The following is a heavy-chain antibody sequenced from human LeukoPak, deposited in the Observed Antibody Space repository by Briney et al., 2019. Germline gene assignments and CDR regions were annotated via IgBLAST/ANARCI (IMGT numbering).Heavy chain of an antibody. J-gene: IGHJ3*02. V-gene: IGHV3-21*01. D-gene: IGHD4-17*01. CDR1: GFTFSSYE. Sequence: GGSLRLSCAVSGFTFSSYEMNWVRQAPGKGLEWVSSISSSSSYIYYADSVKGRFTISRDNAKNSLYLQMNSLRAEDTAVYYCARAVYGFDAFDIWGQGTMVTVSS. CDR2: ISSSSSYI. CDR3: ARAVYGFDAFDI.